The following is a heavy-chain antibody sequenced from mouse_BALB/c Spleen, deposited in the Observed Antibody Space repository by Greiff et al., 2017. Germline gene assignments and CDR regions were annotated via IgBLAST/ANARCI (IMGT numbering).Heavy chain of an antibody. CDR3: AKDGYYDYFDY. J-gene: IGHJ2*01. CDR2: IWGDGST. V-gene: IGHV2-6-6*01. D-gene: IGHD2-3*01. CDR1: GFSLTNSG. Sequence: VQLQQSGPGLVAPSQSLSITCTVSGFSLTNSGVHWVRQSPGKGLEWLGVIWGDGSTNYNSAFKSRLSISKDNSKSQVFLKMNSLQTDDTARYYCAKDGYYDYFDYWGQGTTLTVSS.